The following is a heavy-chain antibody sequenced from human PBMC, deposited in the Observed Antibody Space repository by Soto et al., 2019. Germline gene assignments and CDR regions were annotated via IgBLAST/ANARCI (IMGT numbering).Heavy chain of an antibody. D-gene: IGHD3-22*01. CDR3: AKDKVTVNPVNYWYFDL. J-gene: IGHJ2*01. CDR1: GFIFSSYA. CDR2: ISGSGGNT. V-gene: IGHV3-23*01. Sequence: EVQLLESGGDLVQPGGSLRLSCAASGFIFSSYAMSWVRQAPGKGLEWVSRISGSGGNTDYAGSGKGRFTISRDNSQNTLYLQMNSLSAADTAIYYCAKDKVTVNPVNYWYFDLWGRGTLVTVPS.